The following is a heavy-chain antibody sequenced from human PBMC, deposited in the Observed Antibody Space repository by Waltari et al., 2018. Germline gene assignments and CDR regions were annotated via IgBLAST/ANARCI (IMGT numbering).Heavy chain of an antibody. CDR1: GGSFSSNDW. CDR2: IHHSGRT. Sequence: QVQLKESGPGLVKPSGTLSLACDVSGGSFSSNDWWSWVRQPPGKGLGWIGVIHHSGRTKYNPSLKSRLLMSVDTSKSQISLTMKSVTAADTAVYYGARGFDGWPFDYGGQGTLVIVSS. J-gene: IGHJ4*02. D-gene: IGHD6-19*01. CDR3: ARGFDGWPFDY. V-gene: IGHV4-4*02.